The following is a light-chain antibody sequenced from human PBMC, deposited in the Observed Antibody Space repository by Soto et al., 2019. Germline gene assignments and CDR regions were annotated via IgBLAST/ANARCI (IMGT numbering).Light chain of an antibody. Sequence: LLAQPPSASRTPGQRGTIPCSGGRPNIGTNAVNWYQQLPGTAPKLLIYNNNQRPSGVPDRFSGSKSGTSASLAISGLQSEDEADYYRAAWDDSLNGYVFGTGTKVTVL. CDR3: AAWDDSLNGYV. V-gene: IGLV1-44*01. CDR1: RPNIGTNA. CDR2: NNN. J-gene: IGLJ1*01.